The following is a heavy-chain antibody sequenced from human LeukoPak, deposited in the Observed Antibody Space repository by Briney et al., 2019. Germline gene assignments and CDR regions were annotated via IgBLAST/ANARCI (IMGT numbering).Heavy chain of an antibody. V-gene: IGHV3-21*01. J-gene: IGHJ6*03. Sequence: PGGSLRLSCAGSGFTFSRYSMNWFRQAPGKGLERVSSISSRSTNIFYADSVKGRFTISRDNAKKSLYLQMNSLGAEDTAVYYCARDAQWLVPEGYFYYMDVWGKGTTVTVSS. CDR2: ISSRSTNI. CDR1: GFTFSRYS. D-gene: IGHD6-19*01. CDR3: ARDAQWLVPEGYFYYMDV.